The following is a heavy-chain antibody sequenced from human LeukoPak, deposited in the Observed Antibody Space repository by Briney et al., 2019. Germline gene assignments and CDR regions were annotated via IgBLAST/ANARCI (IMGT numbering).Heavy chain of an antibody. J-gene: IGHJ5*02. V-gene: IGHV4-4*09. CDR2: IYTSGST. D-gene: IGHD3-16*01. CDR3: ARLGVRRGYWFDP. Sequence: SETLSLTCTVSGGSISSYYWSWIRQPPGKGLEWIGYIYTSGSTNYNPSLKSRVTISVDTSMNQFSLKLSSVTAADTAVYYCARLGVRRGYWFDPWGQGTLVTVSS. CDR1: GGSISSYY.